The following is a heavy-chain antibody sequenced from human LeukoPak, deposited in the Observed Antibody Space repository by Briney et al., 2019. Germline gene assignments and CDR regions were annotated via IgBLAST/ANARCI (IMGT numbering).Heavy chain of an antibody. CDR1: GDSVSNGNYY. V-gene: IGHV4-61*03. CDR3: ARSQNYYGSGDY. CDR2: IYYTGST. Sequence: SETLSLTCTVSGDSVSNGNYYWSWLRQPPGKALEWIGYIYYTGSTYYNPSLEGRVTLSVDTSKNHFSVKLSSVTAADTAVYYCARSQNYYGSGDYWSQGTLVTVSS. J-gene: IGHJ4*02. D-gene: IGHD3-10*01.